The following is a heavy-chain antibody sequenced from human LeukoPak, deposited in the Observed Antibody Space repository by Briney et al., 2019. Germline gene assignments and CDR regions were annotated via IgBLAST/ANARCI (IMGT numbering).Heavy chain of an antibody. D-gene: IGHD1-26*01. J-gene: IGHJ6*02. CDR3: ATDPIGYSGSYYNYYYGMDV. V-gene: IGHV1-8*01. CDR2: MNPNSGNT. Sequence: GASVKVSCKASGYTFTSYDINWVRQATGQGLEWMGWMNPNSGNTGYAQKFQGRVTMTEDTSTDTAYMELSSLRSEDTAVYYCATDPIGYSGSYYNYYYGMDVWGQGTTVTVSS. CDR1: GYTFTSYD.